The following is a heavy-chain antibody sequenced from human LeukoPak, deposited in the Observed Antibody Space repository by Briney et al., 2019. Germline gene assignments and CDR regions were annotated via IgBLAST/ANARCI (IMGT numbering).Heavy chain of an antibody. Sequence: GGSLRLSCAASGFTFSSYAMSWVRRAPGKGLEWVSSISTSSNYIYYADSVRGRFTISRDNAKNSLYLQMNSLRAEDTAVYSCARGADGVSSNSRGWFDPWGQGTLVTVSS. CDR1: GFTFSSYA. V-gene: IGHV3-21*01. J-gene: IGHJ5*02. CDR3: ARGADGVSSNSRGWFDP. CDR2: ISTSSNYI. D-gene: IGHD2-15*01.